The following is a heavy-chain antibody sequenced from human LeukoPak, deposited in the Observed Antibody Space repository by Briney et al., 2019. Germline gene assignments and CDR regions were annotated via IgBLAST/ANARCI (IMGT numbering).Heavy chain of an antibody. V-gene: IGHV1-69*04. CDR3: ARDGRYCSSTSCYQVY. D-gene: IGHD2-2*01. CDR2: IIPILGIA. Sequence: ASVKVSSKASGGTFSSYTISWVRQAPGQGLEWMGRIIPILGIANYAQKFQGRVTITADKSTSTAYMELSSLRSEDTAVYYCARDGRYCSSTSCYQVYWGQGTLVTVSS. J-gene: IGHJ4*02. CDR1: GGTFSSYT.